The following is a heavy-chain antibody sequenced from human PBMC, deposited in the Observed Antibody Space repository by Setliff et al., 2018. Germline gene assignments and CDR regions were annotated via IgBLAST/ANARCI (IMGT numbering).Heavy chain of an antibody. CDR1: GFTFRHCV. Sequence: GGSLRLSCAASGFTFRHCVMHWVRQAPGKGLEWVSYISTGSTTMYYGDSVKGRFTISRDNGKNSLFLQMTSLRVEDTAVYYCVRARAVIISAAFDLWGLGTAVTVSS. J-gene: IGHJ3*01. CDR3: VRARAVIISAAFDL. V-gene: IGHV3-48*01. D-gene: IGHD6-6*01. CDR2: ISTGSTTM.